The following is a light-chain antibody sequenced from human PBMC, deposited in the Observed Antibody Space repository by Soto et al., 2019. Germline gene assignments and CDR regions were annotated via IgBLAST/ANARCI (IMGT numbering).Light chain of an antibody. CDR2: AAS. V-gene: IGKV1-39*01. CDR3: QQSHSIPYI. Sequence: DIQMTQSPSSLSASVGDRVTITCRASQTISTYLNWYQQKPGKAPKLLIYAASSLQSGVPSRFSGSGSWTDFTLTISSLQPEDFATYFCQQSHSIPYIFGQGTKLQLK. J-gene: IGKJ2*01. CDR1: QTISTY.